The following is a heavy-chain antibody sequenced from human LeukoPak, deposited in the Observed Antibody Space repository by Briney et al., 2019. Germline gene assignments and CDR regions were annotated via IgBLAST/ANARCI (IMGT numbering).Heavy chain of an antibody. V-gene: IGHV3-21*01. J-gene: IGHJ4*02. D-gene: IGHD4-23*01. Sequence: PGGSLRLSSAASGFTFSTYSMNWVRQAPGKGLEWVSSITGSSNFMSYADSVKGRFTISRDNARNSLYLQMNSLRAEDTAVYYCAGDFSQSRNSDYWGQGTLVTVSS. CDR1: GFTFSTYS. CDR3: AGDFSQSRNSDY. CDR2: ITGSSNFM.